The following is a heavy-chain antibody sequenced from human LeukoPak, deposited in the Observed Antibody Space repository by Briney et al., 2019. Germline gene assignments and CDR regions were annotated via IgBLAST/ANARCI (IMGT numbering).Heavy chain of an antibody. CDR3: ARSYDSSGYYFDY. J-gene: IGHJ4*02. V-gene: IGHV4-61*02. Sequence: SETLSLTCTVSGGSIGSGSYYWSWIRQPAGKGLEWIGRIYTSGSTNYNSSLKSRVTISVDTSKNQFSLKLSSVTAADTAVYYCARSYDSSGYYFDYWGQGTLVTVSS. D-gene: IGHD3-22*01. CDR2: IYTSGST. CDR1: GGSIGSGSYY.